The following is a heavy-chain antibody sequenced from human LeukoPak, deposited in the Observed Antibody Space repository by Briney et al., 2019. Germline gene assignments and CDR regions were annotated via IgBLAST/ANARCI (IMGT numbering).Heavy chain of an antibody. D-gene: IGHD3-9*01. CDR1: GFSFSSYG. Sequence: TGRSLRLSCAASGFSFSSYGMHWVRQAPGKGPEWVAVIWYDGGNKYYADSVMGRFTISRDNSKNTLYLQMNSLRAEDTAVYYCARDVQSQLRYFDWLLNSWGQGTLVTVSS. CDR3: ARDVQSQLRYFDWLLNS. CDR2: IWYDGGNK. J-gene: IGHJ4*02. V-gene: IGHV3-33*01.